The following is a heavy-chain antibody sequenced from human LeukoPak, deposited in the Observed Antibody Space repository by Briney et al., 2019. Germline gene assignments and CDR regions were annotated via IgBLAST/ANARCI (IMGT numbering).Heavy chain of an antibody. V-gene: IGHV3-7*03. J-gene: IGHJ6*02. Sequence: GGSLGLSCAASGFTFSSYWMNWARQAPGKGLEWVASINHNGNVNYYVDSVKGRFTISRDNVKNSLYLQMSNLRAEDTAVYFCARGGGLDVWGQGATVTVSS. CDR1: GFTFSSYW. D-gene: IGHD3-16*01. CDR3: ARGGGLDV. CDR2: INHNGNVN.